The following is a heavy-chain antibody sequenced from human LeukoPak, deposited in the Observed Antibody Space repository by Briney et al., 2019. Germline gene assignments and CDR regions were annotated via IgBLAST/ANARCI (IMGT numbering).Heavy chain of an antibody. J-gene: IGHJ4*02. CDR2: ISPYNGNT. V-gene: IGHV1-18*01. Sequence: ASVKVSCKASGYTFSSYGISWVRQAPGQGLEWMGRISPYNGNTNYAQKLQGRVTMTTDTSTSTAYMELRSLRSDDTAVYYCARDPGDIVVVVTSMDYWGQGTLVTVSS. D-gene: IGHD2-15*01. CDR3: ARDPGDIVVVVTSMDY. CDR1: GYTFSSYG.